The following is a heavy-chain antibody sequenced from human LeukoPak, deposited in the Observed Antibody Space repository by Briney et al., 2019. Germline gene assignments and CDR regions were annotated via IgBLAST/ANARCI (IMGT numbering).Heavy chain of an antibody. Sequence: GESLKISCKGSGYSFTSYWISWVRQMPGKGLEWMGRIDPSDSYTNYSPSFQGHVTISADKSISTAYLQWSSLKASDTAMYYCARHLDYDFWSGYYYYYGMDVWGQGTTVNVSS. D-gene: IGHD3-3*01. CDR1: GYSFTSYW. V-gene: IGHV5-10-1*01. CDR3: ARHLDYDFWSGYYYYYGMDV. CDR2: IDPSDSYT. J-gene: IGHJ6*02.